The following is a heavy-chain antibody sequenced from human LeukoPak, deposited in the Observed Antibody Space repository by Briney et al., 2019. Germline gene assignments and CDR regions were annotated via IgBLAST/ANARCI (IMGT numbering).Heavy chain of an antibody. CDR2: INPSGGSS. D-gene: IGHD1-20*01. J-gene: IGHJ4*02. CDR3: ARDSSTHPGIPGTKYYFDY. CDR1: GYTFTSYY. V-gene: IGHV1-46*01. Sequence: ASVKVSCKASGYTFTSYYMHWVRQAPGQGLEWMGIINPSGGSSSYAQKFQGRVTMTRDTSTSTVYMELSSLRSEDTAVYYCARDSSTHPGIPGTKYYFDYWGQGTLVTVSS.